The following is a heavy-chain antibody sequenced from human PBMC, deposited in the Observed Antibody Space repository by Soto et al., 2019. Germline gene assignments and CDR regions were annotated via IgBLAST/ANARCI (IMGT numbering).Heavy chain of an antibody. Sequence: QVHLVQSGAELKKPGTSVKVSCKASGFTFTNYYLHWVRQAPGQGLEWMGLINPYDDTTDYAQRFRGSLTVTRDTSKKMVYMELSSLTTDDTAVYYCAREGAVAAKMFDYWDQGTLVTVSS. V-gene: IGHV1-46*01. CDR3: AREGAVAAKMFDY. J-gene: IGHJ4*02. CDR2: INPYDDTT. CDR1: GFTFTNYY. D-gene: IGHD2-15*01.